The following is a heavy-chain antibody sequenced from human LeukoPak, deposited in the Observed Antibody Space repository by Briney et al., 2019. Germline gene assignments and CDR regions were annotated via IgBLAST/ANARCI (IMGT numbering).Heavy chain of an antibody. D-gene: IGHD3-22*01. J-gene: IGHJ4*02. Sequence: ASVKVSCKSSGYTFTGYYMHWVRQAPGQGLEWMGWINPNSGGTNYAQKFQGRVTMTRDTSISTAYMELSRLRSDDTAVYYCARVSYYYDSSGPFDYWGQGNLVTVSS. CDR3: ARVSYYYDSSGPFDY. V-gene: IGHV1-2*02. CDR2: INPNSGGT. CDR1: GYTFTGYY.